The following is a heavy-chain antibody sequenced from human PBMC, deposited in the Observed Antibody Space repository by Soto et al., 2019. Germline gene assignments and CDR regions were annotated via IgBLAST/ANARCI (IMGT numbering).Heavy chain of an antibody. Sequence: GGSLRLACAVSGFTFVSYAMSWVRQAPGKVLEWVSAISGSVGSTYYADSVKGRFTISRDNSKNTLYLQMNSLRAEDTAVCYCAKDDRDRYYYYCGMDVWGQGTTFTVS. CDR3: AKDDRDRYYYYCGMDV. J-gene: IGHJ6*02. D-gene: IGHD1-20*01. CDR2: ISGSVGST. V-gene: IGHV3-23*01. CDR1: GFTFVSYA.